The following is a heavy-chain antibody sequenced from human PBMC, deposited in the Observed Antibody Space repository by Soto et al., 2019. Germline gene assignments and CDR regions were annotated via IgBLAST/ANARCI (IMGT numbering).Heavy chain of an antibody. D-gene: IGHD3-10*01. CDR1: GDTFTSYY. CDR2: ISPYNGNT. Sequence: ASVKVSCKAPGDTFTSYYLNWVRQAPGQGLEWMGWISPYNGNTKYGQKLQGRVTMTTDTSTNTAYMELTSLRSDDTAVYYCARVYGPLYFDYWGQGTLVTVSS. V-gene: IGHV1-18*04. CDR3: ARVYGPLYFDY. J-gene: IGHJ4*02.